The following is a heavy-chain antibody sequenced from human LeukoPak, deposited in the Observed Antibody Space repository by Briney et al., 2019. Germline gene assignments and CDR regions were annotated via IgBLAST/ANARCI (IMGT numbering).Heavy chain of an antibody. CDR1: GYSISSGYY. CDR3: ARGSSGLYYFDY. D-gene: IGHD6-19*01. CDR2: IYYSGGT. J-gene: IGHJ4*02. V-gene: IGHV4-38-2*01. Sequence: SETLSLTCAVSGYSISSGYYWGWIRQPPGTGLEWIGSIYYSGGTYYNPPLKSRVTISVDTSKNQFSLKLSSVTAAAAGVYYCARGSSGLYYFDYWGKGTLVTVSS.